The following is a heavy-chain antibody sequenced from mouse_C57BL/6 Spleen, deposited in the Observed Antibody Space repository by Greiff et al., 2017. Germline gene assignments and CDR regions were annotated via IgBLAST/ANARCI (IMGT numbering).Heavy chain of an antibody. Sequence: VKLQESGAELVKPGASVKMSCKASGYTFTTYPIEWMKQNHGKSLEWIGNFHPYNDDTKYNEKFKGKATLTVEKSSSTVYLELSRLTSDDSAVYYYARGGYSNPYWYFDVWGTGTTVTVSS. V-gene: IGHV1-47*01. CDR1: GYTFTTYP. CDR2: FHPYNDDT. D-gene: IGHD2-5*01. J-gene: IGHJ1*03. CDR3: ARGGYSNPYWYFDV.